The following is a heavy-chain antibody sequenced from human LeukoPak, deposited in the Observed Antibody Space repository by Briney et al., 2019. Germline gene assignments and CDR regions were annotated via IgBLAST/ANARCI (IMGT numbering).Heavy chain of an antibody. CDR3: ARDLIDDGYYYGMDV. V-gene: IGHV4-59*01. J-gene: IGHJ6*02. D-gene: IGHD3-16*01. Sequence: SETLSLTCTVSGGSISSYYGSWIRQPPGKGLEWIGYIYYSGSTNYNPSLKSRVTISVDTSKNQFSLKLSSVTAADTAVYYCARDLIDDGYYYGMDVWGQGITVSVSS. CDR1: GGSISSYY. CDR2: IYYSGST.